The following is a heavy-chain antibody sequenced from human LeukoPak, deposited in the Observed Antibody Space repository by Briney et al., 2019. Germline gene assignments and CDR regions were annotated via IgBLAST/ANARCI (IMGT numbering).Heavy chain of an antibody. V-gene: IGHV1-8*03. J-gene: IGHJ6*02. CDR1: GYTFTSYD. CDR3: AREGYSSGWIGGYYYYYGMDV. Sequence: ASVKVSCKASGYTFTSYDINWVRQATGQGLEWMGWMNPNSGNTGYAQKFQGRVTITRNTSISTAYMELSSLRSEDTAVYYCAREGYSSGWIGGYYYYYGMDVWGQGTTVTVSS. CDR2: MNPNSGNT. D-gene: IGHD6-19*01.